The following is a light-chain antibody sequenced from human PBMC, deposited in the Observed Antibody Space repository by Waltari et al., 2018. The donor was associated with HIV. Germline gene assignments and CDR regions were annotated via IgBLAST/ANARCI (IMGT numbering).Light chain of an antibody. Sequence: DIHLTKSPSSLSASVGDSVTITCRASQRISSSLNWYQHRPGKAPNLIIFDTSSLQSGVPSRFNGSGSGTDFTLTISSLQPEDFVTYYCQQSYTTLYTFGQGTRLEIK. CDR1: QRISSS. CDR2: DTS. V-gene: IGKV1-39*01. CDR3: QQSYTTLYT. J-gene: IGKJ2*01.